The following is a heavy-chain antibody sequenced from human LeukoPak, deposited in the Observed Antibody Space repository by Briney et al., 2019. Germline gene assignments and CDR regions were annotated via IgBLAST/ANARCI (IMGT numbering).Heavy chain of an antibody. Sequence: GRSLRLSCAASGFTFSSYAVHWVRQAPGKGLEWVAVISYDGSNKYYADSVKGRFTISRDNSKNTLYLQMNSLRAEDTAVYYCASGRHYYDSSGYGMLDYWGQGTLVTVSS. D-gene: IGHD3-22*01. CDR1: GFTFSSYA. CDR3: ASGRHYYDSSGYGMLDY. V-gene: IGHV3-30*04. J-gene: IGHJ4*02. CDR2: ISYDGSNK.